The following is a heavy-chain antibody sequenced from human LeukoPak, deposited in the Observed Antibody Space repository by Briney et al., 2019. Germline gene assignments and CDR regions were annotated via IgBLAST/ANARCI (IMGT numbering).Heavy chain of an antibody. J-gene: IGHJ5*02. D-gene: IGHD3-3*01. V-gene: IGHV4-38-2*01. CDR1: GYSISSGYY. CDR2: IYHSGST. CDR3: ARGYYDFWSGYNWFDP. Sequence: PSETLSLTCAVSGYSISSGYYWGWIRQPPGKGPEWIGSIYHSGSTYYNPSLKSRVTISVDTSKNQFSLKLSSVTAADTAVYYCARGYYDFWSGYNWFDPWGQGTLVTVSS.